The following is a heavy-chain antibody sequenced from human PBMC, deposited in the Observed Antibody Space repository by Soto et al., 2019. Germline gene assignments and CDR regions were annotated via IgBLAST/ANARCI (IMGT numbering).Heavy chain of an antibody. Sequence: GGSLRLSCTASGFTFSSYWMSWFRQAPGKGLEWVANIKQDGSEKYYVDSVKGRFTISRDNAKNSLYLQMNSLRAEDTAVYYCASTDYSNYRNYYYYYMDVWGKGTTVTVSS. CDR1: GFTFSSYW. CDR2: IKQDGSEK. CDR3: ASTDYSNYRNYYYYYMDV. J-gene: IGHJ6*03. V-gene: IGHV3-7*01. D-gene: IGHD4-4*01.